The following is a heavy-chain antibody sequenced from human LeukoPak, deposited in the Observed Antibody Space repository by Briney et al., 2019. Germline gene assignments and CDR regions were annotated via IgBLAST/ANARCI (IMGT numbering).Heavy chain of an antibody. V-gene: IGHV3-21*01. CDR3: ARDWGAGSGSGSYYDY. CDR1: GFTFSSYS. J-gene: IGHJ4*02. D-gene: IGHD3-10*01. Sequence: KPGGSLRLSCAASGFTFSSYSMNWVRQAPGKGLEWVSSISSSSSYIYYADSVKGRFTISRDNAKNSLYLQMNSLRAEDTAVFYCARDWGAGSGSGSYYDYWGQGTLVTVSS. CDR2: ISSSSSYI.